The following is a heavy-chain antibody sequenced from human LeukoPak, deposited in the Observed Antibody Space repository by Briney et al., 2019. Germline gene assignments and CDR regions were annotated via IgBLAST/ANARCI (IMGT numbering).Heavy chain of an antibody. J-gene: IGHJ6*04. D-gene: IGHD3-22*01. CDR2: INSDGSST. Sequence: GGSLRLSCAASGFTFSSYWMHWVRQAPGKGLVWVSRINSDGSSTSYADSVKGRFTISRDNAKNTLYQQMNSLRAEDTAVYYCARDHAPYYYDSGSGMMDVWGKGTTVTVSS. CDR1: GFTFSSYW. CDR3: ARDHAPYYYDSGSGMMDV. V-gene: IGHV3-74*01.